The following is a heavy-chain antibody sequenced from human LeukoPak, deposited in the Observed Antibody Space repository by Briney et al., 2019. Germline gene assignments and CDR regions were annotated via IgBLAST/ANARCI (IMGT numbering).Heavy chain of an antibody. CDR3: ARLRYYYGSSGYRNWFDP. D-gene: IGHD3-22*01. Sequence: SETLSLTCTVSGGSVSSGSYYWSWIRQPPGKGLEWIGYIYYSGSTNYNPSLKSRVTISVDTSKNQFSLKLSSVTAADTAVYYCARLRYYYGSSGYRNWFDPWGQGTLVTVSS. V-gene: IGHV4-61*01. CDR1: GGSVSSGSYY. J-gene: IGHJ5*02. CDR2: IYYSGST.